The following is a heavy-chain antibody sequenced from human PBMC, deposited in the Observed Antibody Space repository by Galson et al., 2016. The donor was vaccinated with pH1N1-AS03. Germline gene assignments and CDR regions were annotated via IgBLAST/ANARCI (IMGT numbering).Heavy chain of an antibody. V-gene: IGHV3-7*03. CDR1: GFSFSSYW. J-gene: IGHJ5*02. CDR2: INEDGTEK. CDR3: ARTRTAES. Sequence: SLRLSCAASGFSFSSYWMTWVRQAPGKGLEWVATINEDGTEKHYLDSLKGRFSISRDNAKNSLHLEMNSLRAEDTAFNYCARTRTAESWGQGTLVTVSS. D-gene: IGHD2-21*02.